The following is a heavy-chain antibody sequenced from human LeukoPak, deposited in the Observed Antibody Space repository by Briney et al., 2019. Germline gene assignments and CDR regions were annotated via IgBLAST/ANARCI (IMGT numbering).Heavy chain of an antibody. V-gene: IGHV3-30*04. Sequence: PGGSLRLSCAASGFTFSSYAMHWVRQAPGKGLEWVAVISYDGSKKYYADSVKGRFTISRDNSKNTQHLQMNSLRAEDTAVYYRARGPRVGAAGFVYYHYIDVWGKGTTVTVSS. CDR1: GFTFSSYA. CDR3: ARGPRVGAAGFVYYHYIDV. D-gene: IGHD1-26*01. CDR2: ISYDGSKK. J-gene: IGHJ6*03.